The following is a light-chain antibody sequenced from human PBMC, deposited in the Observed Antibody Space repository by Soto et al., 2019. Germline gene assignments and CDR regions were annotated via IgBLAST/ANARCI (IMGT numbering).Light chain of an antibody. V-gene: IGLV1-44*01. CDR2: DNH. J-gene: IGLJ1*01. CDR3: AAWDVSLKGLV. CDR1: SSNIGINT. Sequence: QSVLTQPPSASGTPGQRVTFSCSGSSSNIGINTVNWYQQLPGTAPQLLISDNHRRPSGVPDRFSGSKSGTSASLAISGLQSEDEATYFCAAWDVSLKGLVFGTGTKVT.